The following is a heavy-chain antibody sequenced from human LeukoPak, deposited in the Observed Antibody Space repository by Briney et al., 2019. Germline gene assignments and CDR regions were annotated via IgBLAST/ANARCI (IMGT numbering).Heavy chain of an antibody. CDR3: AREKGTMIRAMAFEM. V-gene: IGHV3-7*01. CDR2: INQDGTTK. CDR1: GFGFSSYW. D-gene: IGHD3-10*01. J-gene: IGHJ3*02. Sequence: GGSLRLSYAASGFGFSSYWMSWVRHNPGKGLEWVANINQDGTTKYYRDFAKGRFTISRDNAQNSLYLQINSLRAEDTAVYYCAREKGTMIRAMAFEMWGQGTMVTVSS.